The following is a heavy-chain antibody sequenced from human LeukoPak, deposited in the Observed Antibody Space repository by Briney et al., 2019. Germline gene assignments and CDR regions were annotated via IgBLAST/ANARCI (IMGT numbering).Heavy chain of an antibody. Sequence: SEALSLACAVYDESFSDFYLNWIRQPPGKGLEWIGEINHSGRVNYNPSLKSRVTISVDRSKNQFSLKLSSVTAADTAVYYCARGSGGDYAVQYFDLWGRGTLVTVSS. CDR3: ARGSGGDYAVQYFDL. CDR1: DESFSDFY. J-gene: IGHJ2*01. D-gene: IGHD4-17*01. V-gene: IGHV4-34*01. CDR2: INHSGRV.